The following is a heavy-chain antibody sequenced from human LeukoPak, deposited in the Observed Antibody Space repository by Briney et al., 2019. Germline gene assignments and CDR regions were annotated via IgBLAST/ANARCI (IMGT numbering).Heavy chain of an antibody. CDR3: AKEVRVVTAILYFDH. D-gene: IGHD2-21*02. V-gene: IGHV3-30*02. Sequence: GGSLRLSCAASGFIFSHYGMHWVRQAPGKGLEWVAFIRYDGSHEHYIESVKGRFTVSRDNSKNTLYLQMNSLRVDDTAVYFCAKEVRVVTAILYFDHWGQGSLVTVSS. CDR2: IRYDGSHE. CDR1: GFIFSHYG. J-gene: IGHJ4*01.